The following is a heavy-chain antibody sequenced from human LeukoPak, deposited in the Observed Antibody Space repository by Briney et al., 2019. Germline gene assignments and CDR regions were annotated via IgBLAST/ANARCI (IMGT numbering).Heavy chain of an antibody. J-gene: IGHJ3*02. D-gene: IGHD2/OR15-2a*01. CDR2: IYYSGST. CDR1: GGSISSSSYY. CDR3: ARAGIAFDDAFDI. Sequence: SETLSLTCTVSGGSISSSSYYWGWIRQPPGKGLEWIGSIYYSGSTYYNPSLKSRVTISVDTSKNQFPLKLSSVTAADTAVYYCARAGIAFDDAFDIWGQGTMVTVSS. V-gene: IGHV4-39*06.